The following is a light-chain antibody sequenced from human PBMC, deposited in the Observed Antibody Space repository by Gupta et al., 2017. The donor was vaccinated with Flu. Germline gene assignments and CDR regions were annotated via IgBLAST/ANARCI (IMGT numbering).Light chain of an antibody. V-gene: IGLV6-57*01. Sequence: FVLTQPHSVSESPGKTVTISCTRSSGSIGNNYVQWCQQRPGTSPTTLIYENDQRLSGVPDRFSGSIDISSNSASLTISGLQTEDEADYYCQSYDDWNQVFSGGTRLTVL. CDR1: SGSIGNNY. J-gene: IGLJ3*02. CDR3: QSYDDWNQV. CDR2: END.